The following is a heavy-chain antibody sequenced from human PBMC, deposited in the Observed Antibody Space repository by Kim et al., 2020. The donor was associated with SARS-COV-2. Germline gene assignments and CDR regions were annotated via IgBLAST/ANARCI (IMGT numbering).Heavy chain of an antibody. J-gene: IGHJ4*02. CDR3: ARDKVEMATIFDY. V-gene: IGHV1-18*01. D-gene: IGHD2-2*01. Sequence: YEKTLQGRGSMTTDTSTSTAYMELRSLRSDDTAVYYCARDKVEMATIFDYWGQGTPVTVSS.